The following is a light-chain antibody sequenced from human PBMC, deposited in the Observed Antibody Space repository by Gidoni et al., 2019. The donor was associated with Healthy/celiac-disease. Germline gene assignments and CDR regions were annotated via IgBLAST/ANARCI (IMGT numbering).Light chain of an antibody. V-gene: IGKV1-39*01. CDR3: QQSYSTPLT. CDR1: QSISSY. J-gene: IGKJ3*01. Sequence: DIQMNQSPSSLSASVGDRVTITCRASQSISSYLNWYQQKPGKAPKLLIYAASSLQSGVPSRFSGSVSGTDFILTISRLQPEVFATYYCQQSYSTPLTFGPGTKVDIK. CDR2: AAS.